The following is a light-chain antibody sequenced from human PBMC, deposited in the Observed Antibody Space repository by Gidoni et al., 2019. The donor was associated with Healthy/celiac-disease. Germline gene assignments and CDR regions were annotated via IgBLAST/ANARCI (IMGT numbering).Light chain of an antibody. CDR1: QDISNY. CDR2: DAS. CDR3: QQYDNRLT. J-gene: IGKJ4*01. Sequence: DPVSITCQASQDISNYLNWYQQKPGKAPKLLIYDASNLETGVPSRFSGSGSGTDFTFTISSLQPEDIATYYCQQYDNRLTFGGXTKVEIK. V-gene: IGKV1-33*01.